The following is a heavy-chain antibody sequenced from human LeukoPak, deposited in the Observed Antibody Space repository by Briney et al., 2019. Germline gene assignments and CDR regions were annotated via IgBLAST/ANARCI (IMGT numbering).Heavy chain of an antibody. D-gene: IGHD6-19*01. CDR3: ARDPGIAVAGLFFDY. V-gene: IGHV1-18*01. Sequence: ASAKVSCKASGYTFTSYGISWVRQAPGQGLEWMGWISAYNGNTNYAQKLQGRVTMTTDTSTSTAYMELRSLRSDDTAVYYCARDPGIAVAGLFFDYWGQGTLVTVSS. CDR1: GYTFTSYG. J-gene: IGHJ4*02. CDR2: ISAYNGNT.